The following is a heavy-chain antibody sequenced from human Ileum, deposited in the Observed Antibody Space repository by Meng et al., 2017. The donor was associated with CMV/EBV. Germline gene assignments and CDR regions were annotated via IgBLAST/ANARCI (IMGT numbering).Heavy chain of an antibody. CDR1: GGISSSYA. J-gene: IGHJ3*02. CDR2: IIPSFGTA. CDR3: AKGEGYCSSTSYYGKVGAFDI. V-gene: IGHV1-69*05. Sequence: KTSCKASGGISSSYAISWVRQAPGQGLEWRGGIIPSFGTANYAQKFQGRVTITTDESTGTAYMEISSLRSENTAGYYCAKGEGYCSSTSYYGKVGAFDIWGQGTMVTVSS. D-gene: IGHD2-2*01.